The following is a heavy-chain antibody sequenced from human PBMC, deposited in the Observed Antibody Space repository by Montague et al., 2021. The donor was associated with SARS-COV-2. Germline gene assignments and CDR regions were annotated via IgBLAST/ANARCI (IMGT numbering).Heavy chain of an antibody. D-gene: IGHD3-22*01. CDR2: TYSNGRT. J-gene: IGHJ4*02. CDR1: GGSVSSSNSY. V-gene: IGHV4-39*01. Sequence: SETLSLTCTVSGGSVSSSNSYWGWIRQPPGKGLEWIGTTYSNGRTDYSPSLKSRVTTFVDTSTNQLSLKMTAVTAADTALYYCRGGRIGYFYYDYWGQGTLVTVSS. CDR3: RGGRIGYFYYDY.